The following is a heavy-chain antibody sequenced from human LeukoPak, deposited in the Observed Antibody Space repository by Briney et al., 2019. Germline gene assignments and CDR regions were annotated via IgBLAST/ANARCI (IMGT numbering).Heavy chain of an antibody. V-gene: IGHV3-7*04. CDR2: INPDGSDT. D-gene: IGHD2-15*01. J-gene: IGHJ4*02. Sequence: GGSLGLSCRASGFTFSLYWLTWVRQAPGRGLEWVANINPDGSDTFSVDSVKGRFTISRDNAKNSLYLQLDNLRVEDTAVYYCVRDRFCSGGTCYPAPQTYWGQGTPVTVSS. CDR3: VRDRFCSGGTCYPAPQTY. CDR1: GFTFSLYW.